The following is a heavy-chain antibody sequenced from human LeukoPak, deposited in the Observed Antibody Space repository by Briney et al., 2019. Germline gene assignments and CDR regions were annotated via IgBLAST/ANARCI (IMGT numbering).Heavy chain of an antibody. D-gene: IGHD4-17*01. V-gene: IGHV4-34*01. J-gene: IGHJ4*02. CDR3: ARTHTVTTSCLDY. CDR2: INHSGST. CDR1: GFTFSTYA. Sequence: GSLRLSCAASGFTFSTYAMTWIRQPPGKGLEWIGEINHSGSTNYNPSLKSRVTISVDTSKNQFSLKLSSVTAADTAVYYCARTHTVTTSCLDYWGQGTLVTVSS.